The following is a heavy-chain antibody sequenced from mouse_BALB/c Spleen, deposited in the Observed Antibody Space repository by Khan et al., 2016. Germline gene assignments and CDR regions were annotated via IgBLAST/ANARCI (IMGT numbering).Heavy chain of an antibody. D-gene: IGHD2-12*01. CDR2: IYPGDGDT. J-gene: IGHJ2*01. CDR1: GYAFSIYW. V-gene: IGHV1-80*01. Sequence: QVQLQQSGAELVRPGSSVKISCKASGYAFSIYWMNWVKQRPGQGLEWIGQIYPGDGDTDYNGKLKDKATLTADKSYSTADMQLSSLTSEASAVYFCARSGYCYDSWVQGTTLTFSS. CDR3: ARSGYCYDS.